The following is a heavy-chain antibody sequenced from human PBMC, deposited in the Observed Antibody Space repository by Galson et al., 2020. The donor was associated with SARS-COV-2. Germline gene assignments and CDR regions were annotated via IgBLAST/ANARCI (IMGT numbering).Heavy chain of an antibody. V-gene: IGHV5-51*01. D-gene: IGHD2-8*01. Sequence: GESLKISCKASGYRFTSYWIGWVRQMTGQGLEWMGIVFPGDSETRYSPSFQGQVTISADKSISTAYLQWSSLKASDTAMYYCARHTADCSNGICYADYYHGLDVWGQGTTVTVS. CDR2: VFPGDSET. J-gene: IGHJ6*02. CDR3: ARHTADCSNGICYADYYHGLDV. CDR1: GYRFTSYW.